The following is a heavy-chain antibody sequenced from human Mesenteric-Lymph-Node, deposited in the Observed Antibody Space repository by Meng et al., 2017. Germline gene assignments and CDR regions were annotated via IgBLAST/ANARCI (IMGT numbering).Heavy chain of an antibody. D-gene: IGHD1-7*01. V-gene: IGHV3-7*01. CDR2: IKQDGSEK. J-gene: IGHJ6*02. CDR3: ARGSYNWNYVGMGRLDV. Sequence: GESLKISCAASGFTFSSYWMSWVRQAPGKGLEWVANIKQDGSEKYYVDSVKGRFTISRDNAKNSLYLQMNSLRAEDTAVYYCARGSYNWNYVGMGRLDVWGQGTTVTVSS. CDR1: GFTFSSYW.